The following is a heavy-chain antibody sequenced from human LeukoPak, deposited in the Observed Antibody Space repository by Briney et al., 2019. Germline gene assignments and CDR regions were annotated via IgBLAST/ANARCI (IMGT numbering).Heavy chain of an antibody. V-gene: IGHV4-59*08. CDR3: ARQGYDILTGYIDAFDI. CDR1: GGSISSYY. D-gene: IGHD3-9*01. CDR2: ISYSGST. Sequence: SETLSLTCTVSGGSISSYYWSWIRQPPGKGLEWLGYISYSGSTNYNPSLKSRVTISIDTSKNQFSLKLRSVTAADTAIYYCARQGYDILTGYIDAFDIWGQGTMVTVSS. J-gene: IGHJ3*02.